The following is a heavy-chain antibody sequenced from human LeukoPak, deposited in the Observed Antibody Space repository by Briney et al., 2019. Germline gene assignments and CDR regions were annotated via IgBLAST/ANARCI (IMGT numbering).Heavy chain of an antibody. CDR2: IRYDGNNK. V-gene: IGHV3-30*02. CDR1: GFSFSRYA. CDR3: AKTGSGWFADC. D-gene: IGHD6-19*01. J-gene: IGHJ4*02. Sequence: PGGSLRLSCAASGFSFSRYAMHWVRQAPGKGLEWVTLIRYDGNNKYYADSVKGRFTISRDNSRNTLYLEMNSLRAEDTAVYYCAKTGSGWFADCWGQGTLVTVSS.